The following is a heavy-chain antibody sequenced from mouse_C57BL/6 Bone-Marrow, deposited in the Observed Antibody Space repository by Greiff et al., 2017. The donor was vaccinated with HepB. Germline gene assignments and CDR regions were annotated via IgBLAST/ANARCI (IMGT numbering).Heavy chain of an antibody. Sequence: VQLKESGGGLVKPGASLKLSCAASGFTFSDYGMHWVRQAPEKGLEWVAYISSGSSTIHYADTVKGRFTISRDKAKNTLFLQMTSLRSEDTAMYYCARERQDGGYLCYFDYWGRGTALTVTS. CDR3: ARERQDGGYLCYFDY. V-gene: IGHV5-17*01. CDR2: ISSGSSTI. D-gene: IGHD2-3*01. J-gene: IGHJ2*01. CDR1: GFTFSDYG.